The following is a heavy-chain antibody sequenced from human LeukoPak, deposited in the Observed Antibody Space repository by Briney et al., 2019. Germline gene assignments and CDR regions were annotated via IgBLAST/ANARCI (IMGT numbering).Heavy chain of an antibody. D-gene: IGHD2-15*01. CDR3: ARSIVVVVAATPFDY. J-gene: IGHJ4*02. CDR2: ISSSGATL. Sequence: PGGSLRLSCAASGFTFSSYEMNWVRQAPGKGLEWVSYISSSGATLYYADSVKGRFTISRDNAKNSLYLQMNSLRAEDTAVYYCARSIVVVVAATPFDYWGQGTLVTVSS. V-gene: IGHV3-48*03. CDR1: GFTFSSYE.